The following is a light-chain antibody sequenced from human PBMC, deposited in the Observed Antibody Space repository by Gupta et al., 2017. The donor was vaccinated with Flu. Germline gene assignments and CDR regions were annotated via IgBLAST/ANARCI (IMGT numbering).Light chain of an antibody. J-gene: IGLJ2*01. CDR1: SSDVGTSNY. V-gene: IGLV2-8*01. CDR2: EVS. CDR3: SADAGDNNLL. Sequence: QSALTQPPSASESPGQSVTISCTGTSSDVGTSNYVSWYQQYPGKAPKFMIYEVSKRPSGVPDRFSGSKSGNTASLTVSGLQAEDEADYYCSADAGDNNLLFGGGTKLTVL.